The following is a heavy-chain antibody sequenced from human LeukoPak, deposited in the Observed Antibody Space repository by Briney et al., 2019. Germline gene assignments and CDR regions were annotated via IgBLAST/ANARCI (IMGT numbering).Heavy chain of an antibody. J-gene: IGHJ3*02. CDR3: ARDRLRIFHCGGDCYHAFDI. CDR1: GYTFTSYA. V-gene: IGHV1-3*01. Sequence: ASVKVSCKASGYTFTSYAMHWVRQAPGQRLEWMGWINAGNGNTKYSQKFQGRVIITRDTSASTAYMELSSLRSEDTAVYYCARDRLRIFHCGGDCYHAFDIWGQGTMVTVSS. D-gene: IGHD2-21*02. CDR2: INAGNGNT.